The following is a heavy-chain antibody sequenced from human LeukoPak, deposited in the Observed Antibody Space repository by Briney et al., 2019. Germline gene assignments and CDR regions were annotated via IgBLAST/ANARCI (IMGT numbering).Heavy chain of an antibody. CDR3: ARATYGSGTPGFDY. V-gene: IGHV4-34*01. CDR2: INHSGST. Sequence: SETLSLTCAVYGGSFSGYYWSWIRQPPGKGLEWIGEINHSGSTNYNPSLKSRVTISVDTSKNQFSLKLSSVTAADTAVYYCARATYGSGTPGFDYWGQGTLVTVSS. CDR1: GGSFSGYY. D-gene: IGHD3-10*01. J-gene: IGHJ4*02.